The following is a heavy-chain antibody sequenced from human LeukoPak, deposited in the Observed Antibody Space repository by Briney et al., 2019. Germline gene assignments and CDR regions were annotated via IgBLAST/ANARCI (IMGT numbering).Heavy chain of an antibody. CDR2: IKEDGGEI. CDR3: VRDRGYSTYDY. CDR1: EFTFSNYW. J-gene: IGHJ4*02. Sequence: GGSLRLSCVASEFTFSNYWMAWVRQAPGKGPEWVANIKEDGGEINYVDSVKGRFTISRDNARNSLYLQMNSLRAEDTAVYYCVRDRGYSTYDYWSQGTLASVSS. D-gene: IGHD2-15*01. V-gene: IGHV3-7*01.